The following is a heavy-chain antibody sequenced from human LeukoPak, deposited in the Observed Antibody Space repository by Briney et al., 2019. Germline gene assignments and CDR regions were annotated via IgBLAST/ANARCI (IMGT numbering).Heavy chain of an antibody. CDR1: GGSISSGSYY. Sequence: PSETLSLTCTVSGGSISSGSYYWSWIRQPAGKGLEWIGRIYTSGSTNYNPSLKSRVSMSVDKSKNHFSLRLTSVTAADTAVYYCAREGLGETYFEYWGRGILVTVSS. CDR2: IYTSGST. CDR3: AREGLGETYFEY. D-gene: IGHD3-10*01. J-gene: IGHJ4*02. V-gene: IGHV4-61*02.